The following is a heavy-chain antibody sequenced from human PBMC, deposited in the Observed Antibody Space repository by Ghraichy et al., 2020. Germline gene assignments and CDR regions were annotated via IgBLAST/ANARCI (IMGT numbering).Heavy chain of an antibody. Sequence: GESLNISCVASGFTFSGRWMSWVRHIAGKGLEWVAHIKEDGSEKYYVDSVEGRFTISRNNAKNSLHLQMNSLRAEDTAVYYCARGPGDFKGTDVCGQGTTVTVS. J-gene: IGHJ6*02. CDR1: GFTFSGRW. D-gene: IGHD3-10*01. CDR2: IKEDGSEK. V-gene: IGHV3-7*01. CDR3: ARGPGDFKGTDV.